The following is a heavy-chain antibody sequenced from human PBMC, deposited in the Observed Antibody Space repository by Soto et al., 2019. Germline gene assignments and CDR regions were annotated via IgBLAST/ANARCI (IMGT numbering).Heavy chain of an antibody. V-gene: IGHV3-30-3*01. D-gene: IGHD3-3*01. CDR1: GFIFSQYV. J-gene: IGHJ4*02. CDR3: AREGVGPYDFWSGYYVH. CDR2: ISYDATNQ. Sequence: QVQLVESGGGVVQPGRSLRLSCTASGFIFSQYVMHWVRQAPGKGLEWVAIISYDATNQYYADSVRGRFTISRDNSNNTVYLQMNRLSAEDTAVYYCAREGVGPYDFWSGYYVHWGQGTLVTLSS.